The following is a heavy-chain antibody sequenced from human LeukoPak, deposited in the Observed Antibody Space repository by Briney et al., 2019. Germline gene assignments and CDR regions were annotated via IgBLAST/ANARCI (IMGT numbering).Heavy chain of an antibody. CDR1: GGSISSYY. CDR2: IYYSGTT. J-gene: IGHJ3*02. CDR3: ARQRDTASVGAFDI. D-gene: IGHD5-18*01. V-gene: IGHV4-39*01. Sequence: VKPSETLSLTCTVSGGSISSYYWGWIRQPPGKGLEWIGSIYYSGTTYYHPSLQSRLTISVDASKNQFSLKVTSVTATDTALYYCARQRDTASVGAFDIWGQGTRVTVSS.